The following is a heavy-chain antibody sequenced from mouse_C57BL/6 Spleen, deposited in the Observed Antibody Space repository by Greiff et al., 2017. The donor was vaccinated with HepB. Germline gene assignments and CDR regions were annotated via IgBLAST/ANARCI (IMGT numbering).Heavy chain of an antibody. D-gene: IGHD1-1*01. Sequence: DVQLQESGPELVKPGASVKMSCKASGYTFTDYNMHWVKQSHGKSLEWIGYINPNNGGTSYNQKFKGKATLTVNKSSSTAYMELRSLTSEGSAVYYCARESSYWYFDVWGTGTTVTVSS. J-gene: IGHJ1*03. V-gene: IGHV1-22*01. CDR2: INPNNGGT. CDR1: GYTFTDYN. CDR3: ARESSYWYFDV.